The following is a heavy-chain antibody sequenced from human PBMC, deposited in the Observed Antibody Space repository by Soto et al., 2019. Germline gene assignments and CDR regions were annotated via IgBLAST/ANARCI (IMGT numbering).Heavy chain of an antibody. CDR2: IYYSGST. V-gene: IGHV4-59*08. J-gene: IGHJ6*03. CDR1: GGSISSYY. Sequence: SETLSLTCTVSGGSISSYYWSWIRQPPGKGLEWIGYIYYSGSTNYNPSLKSRVTISVDTSKNQFSLKLSSVTAADTAVYYCARLSPKPYYYYYYMDVWGKGTTVTVSS. CDR3: ARLSPKPYYYYYYMDV.